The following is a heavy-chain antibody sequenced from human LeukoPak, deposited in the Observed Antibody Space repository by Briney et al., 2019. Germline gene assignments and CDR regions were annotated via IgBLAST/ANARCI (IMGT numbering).Heavy chain of an antibody. CDR3: ARAPYYYYYYIDV. V-gene: IGHV3-64*01. CDR2: IDSDGRST. J-gene: IGHJ6*03. Sequence: GGSLRLSCAASGFTFSSYAMLWVRQAPGKGLEYVSAIDSDGRSTLYASSVEGRVTISRDNSKNTLYLQMRSLRPEDTAVYYCARAPYYYYYYIDVWGKGTTVTASS. CDR1: GFTFSSYA.